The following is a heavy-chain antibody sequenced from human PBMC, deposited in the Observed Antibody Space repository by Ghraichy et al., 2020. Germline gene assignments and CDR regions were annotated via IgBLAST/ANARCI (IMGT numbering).Heavy chain of an antibody. CDR3: VKDWLDSSGYYARAFDI. Sequence: GGSLRLSCAASGFTFSSYGMHWVRQAPGKGLEWVAFIRYDGSNKYYADSVKGRFTISRDNSKNTLYLQMNSLRAEDTAVYYCVKDWLDSSGYYARAFDIWGQGTMVTVSS. CDR1: GFTFSSYG. D-gene: IGHD3-22*01. V-gene: IGHV3-30*02. J-gene: IGHJ3*02. CDR2: IRYDGSNK.